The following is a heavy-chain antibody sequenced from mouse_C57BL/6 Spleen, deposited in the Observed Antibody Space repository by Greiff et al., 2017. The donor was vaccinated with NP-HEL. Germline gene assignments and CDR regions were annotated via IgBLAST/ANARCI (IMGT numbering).Heavy chain of an antibody. CDR1: GYSFTGYF. V-gene: IGHV1-20*01. Sequence: EVQVVESGPELVKPGDSVKISCKASGYSFTGYFMNWVMQSHGKSLEWIGRINPYNGDTFYNQKFKGKATLTVDKSSSTAHMELRSLTSEDSAVYYCARYYYGSSYRYAMDYWGQGTSVTVSS. D-gene: IGHD1-1*01. J-gene: IGHJ4*01. CDR2: INPYNGDT. CDR3: ARYYYGSSYRYAMDY.